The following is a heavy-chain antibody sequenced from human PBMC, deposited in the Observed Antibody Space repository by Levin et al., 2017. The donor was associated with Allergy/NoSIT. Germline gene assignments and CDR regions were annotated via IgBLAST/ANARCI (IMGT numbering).Heavy chain of an antibody. J-gene: IGHJ3*02. CDR3: AKDRTGYYLAFAFDI. CDR2: ISFDGSDK. CDR1: GFTSSSYG. Sequence: PGGSLRLSCAASGFTSSSYGMHWVRQAPGKGLEWVAVISFDGSDKYYADSVKGRFTISRDNSNNTLYLQMNSLRAEDTAVYYCAKDRTGYYLAFAFDIWGQGTMVTVSS. V-gene: IGHV3-30*18. D-gene: IGHD3-9*01.